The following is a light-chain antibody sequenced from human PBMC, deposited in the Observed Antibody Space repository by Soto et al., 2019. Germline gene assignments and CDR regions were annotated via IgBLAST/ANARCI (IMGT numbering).Light chain of an antibody. Sequence: IVLTQSPGTLSLSAGEEATLSCRASQSVDSNYLAWYQQKPGQTPRLIIYYISTRATGIPARFSGSVSGTEGTITINSLKSEDASVYYCQQHNQWPITFGQGTRLEIK. CDR1: QSVDSNY. J-gene: IGKJ5*01. CDR2: YIS. CDR3: QQHNQWPIT. V-gene: IGKV3D-15*01.